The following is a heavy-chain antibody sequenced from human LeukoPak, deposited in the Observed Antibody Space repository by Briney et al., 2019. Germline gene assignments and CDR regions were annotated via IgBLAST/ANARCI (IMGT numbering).Heavy chain of an antibody. CDR1: GYTFTSYG. D-gene: IGHD6-19*01. J-gene: IGHJ5*02. Sequence: ASVKVSCKASGYTFTSYGISWVRQAPGQGLEWMGWISAYNGNTNYAQKFQGRVTMTRDMSTSTVYMELSSLRSEDTAVYYCARAGQNSSGWFDWFDPWGQGTLVTVSS. V-gene: IGHV1-18*01. CDR2: ISAYNGNT. CDR3: ARAGQNSSGWFDWFDP.